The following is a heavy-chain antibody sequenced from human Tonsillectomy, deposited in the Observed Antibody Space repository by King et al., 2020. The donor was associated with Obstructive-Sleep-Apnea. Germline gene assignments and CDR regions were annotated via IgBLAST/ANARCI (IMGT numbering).Heavy chain of an antibody. CDR1: GGSISSGGDS. CDR3: ARVSLHPFLCSGYSLGDYGMDV. V-gene: IGHV4-30-4*07. Sequence: QLQESGPGLVKPSQTLSLTCAVSGGSISSGGDSWSWIRQPPGKGLEGIGYIYYSGSTYYNPSLKSRVTISVDTSKNQFPLKLSSVTAADTAVYYCARVSLHPFLCSGYSLGDYGMDVWGQGTTVTVSS. J-gene: IGHJ6*02. CDR2: IYYSGST. D-gene: IGHD3-22*01.